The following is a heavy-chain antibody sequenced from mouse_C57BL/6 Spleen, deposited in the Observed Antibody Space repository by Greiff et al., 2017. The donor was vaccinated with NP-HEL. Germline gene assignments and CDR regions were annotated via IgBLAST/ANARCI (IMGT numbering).Heavy chain of an antibody. V-gene: IGHV1-54*01. J-gene: IGHJ3*01. CDR3: ARYENSSGSFAY. CDR1: GYAFTNYL. CDR2: SNPGSGGT. D-gene: IGHD3-2*02. Sequence: QVQLQQSGVELVRPGTSVKVSCKASGYAFTNYLIEWVKQRPGQGLEWIGVSNPGSGGTNYNEKFKGKATLTADKSSSTAYMQLSSLTSEDSAVYFCARYENSSGSFAYWGQGTLVTVSA.